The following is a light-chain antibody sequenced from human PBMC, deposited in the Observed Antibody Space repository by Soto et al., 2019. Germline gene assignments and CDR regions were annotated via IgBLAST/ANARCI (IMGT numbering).Light chain of an antibody. CDR3: QQYNSWPPLT. J-gene: IGKJ4*01. V-gene: IGKV3D-15*01. CDR2: GAS. Sequence: EIVLTQSPGTLSLSPGERATLSCRASQSVSSRYLAWYQQKPGQAPRLLLYGASTRANGIPARFSGGGSGTEFTLTISSLQSEDFAVYYCQQYNSWPPLTFGGGTKVDIK. CDR1: QSVSSRY.